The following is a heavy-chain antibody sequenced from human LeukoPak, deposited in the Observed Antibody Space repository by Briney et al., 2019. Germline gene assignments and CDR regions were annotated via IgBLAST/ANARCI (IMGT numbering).Heavy chain of an antibody. CDR3: ARAQTGTTYDFDY. J-gene: IGHJ4*02. CDR2: INAGNGNT. CDR1: GYTFTSYA. V-gene: IGHV1-3*01. D-gene: IGHD1-1*01. Sequence: ASVKVSCKASGYTFTSYAMHWVRQAPGQRLEWMGWINAGNGNTKYSQKFQGRVTITRDTSASTAYMELSSLRSEDTAVYYCARAQTGTTYDFDYWGQGTLVTVSS.